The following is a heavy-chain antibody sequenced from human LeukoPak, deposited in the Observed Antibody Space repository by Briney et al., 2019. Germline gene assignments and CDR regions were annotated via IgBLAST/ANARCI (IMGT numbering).Heavy chain of an antibody. CDR3: AQTDSSGHYQRFDY. D-gene: IGHD3-22*01. J-gene: IGHJ4*02. V-gene: IGHV3-30-3*01. CDR2: ISYDGSNK. CDR1: GFPFSSYA. Sequence: GRSLRLSCAASGFPFSSYAMHWVRQAPGKGLEWVAVISYDGSNKYYADSVKGRFTISRDNSKNTLYLQMNSLRAEDTAVYYCAQTDSSGHYQRFDYWGQGTLVTVSS.